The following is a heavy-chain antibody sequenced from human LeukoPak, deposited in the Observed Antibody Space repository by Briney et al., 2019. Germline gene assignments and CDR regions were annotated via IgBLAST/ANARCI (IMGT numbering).Heavy chain of an antibody. CDR1: GFTFSSYG. V-gene: IGHV3-30*18. Sequence: PGGALRLPCAASGFTFSSYGMHWVRQAPGKGLEGVAVISYDGSNKYYADSVKGRFTISRDNSKNTLYLQVNSLRAEDAAVYYCAKHSLSGSGLHFHYPGQGTLVTVSS. CDR3: AKHSLSGSGLHFHY. J-gene: IGHJ4*02. D-gene: IGHD3-10*01. CDR2: ISYDGSNK.